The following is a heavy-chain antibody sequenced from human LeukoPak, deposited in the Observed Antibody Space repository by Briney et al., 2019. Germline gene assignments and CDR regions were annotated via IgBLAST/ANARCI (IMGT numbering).Heavy chain of an antibody. CDR1: GYSISSGYY. J-gene: IGHJ4*02. Sequence: ETLSLTCTVSGYSISSGYYWGWIRQPPGKGLEWIGSIYHSGRTFYNPSLKSRVTISVDTSKNQFSLKLSSVTAADTAVYYCARTGLYYYDSSGYMYYFDYWGQGTLVTVSS. D-gene: IGHD3-22*01. CDR2: IYHSGRT. CDR3: ARTGLYYYDSSGYMYYFDY. V-gene: IGHV4-38-2*02.